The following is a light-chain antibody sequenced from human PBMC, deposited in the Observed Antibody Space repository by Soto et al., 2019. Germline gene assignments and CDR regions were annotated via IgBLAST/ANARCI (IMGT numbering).Light chain of an antibody. CDR3: SSYTSSSTYV. J-gene: IGLJ1*01. CDR2: EVS. CDR1: SSDVGGYDY. Sequence: QSALTQPASVSGSPGQSITISCTGTSSDVGGYDYVSWYQQHPGKAPKLMIYEVSNRPSGVSNRFSGSNSGNTASLTISGLQADDEADYYCSSYTSSSTYVFGTGTKLTVL. V-gene: IGLV2-14*01.